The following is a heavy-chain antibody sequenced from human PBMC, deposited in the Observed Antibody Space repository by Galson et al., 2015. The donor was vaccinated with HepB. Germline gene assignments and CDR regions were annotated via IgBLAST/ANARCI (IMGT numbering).Heavy chain of an antibody. J-gene: IGHJ3*02. D-gene: IGHD3-22*01. CDR3: AKDRGEGYYDSSGYYYYDAFDI. CDR1: GFTFSSYG. CDR2: ISYDGSNK. Sequence: SLSLSCAASGFTFSSYGMHWVRQAPGKGLEWVAVISYDGSNKYYADSVKGRFTISRDNSKNTLYLQMNSLRAEDTAVYYCAKDRGEGYYDSSGYYYYDAFDIWGQGTMVTVSS. V-gene: IGHV3-30*18.